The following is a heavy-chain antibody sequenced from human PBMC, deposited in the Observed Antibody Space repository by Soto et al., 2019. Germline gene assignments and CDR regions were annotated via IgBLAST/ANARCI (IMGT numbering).Heavy chain of an antibody. Sequence: QVQLQESGPGLVKPSQTLSLTCTVSGGSISSGDYYWSWIRQPPGKGLEWIGYIYYSGSTYYNPSLKSRVTISVDTSKNQFSLKLSSVTAADTAVYYCARDQPSNYDYYYGMDVWGQGTTVTVSS. CDR2: IYYSGST. J-gene: IGHJ6*02. V-gene: IGHV4-30-4*01. CDR1: GGSISSGDYY. CDR3: ARDQPSNYDYYYGMDV.